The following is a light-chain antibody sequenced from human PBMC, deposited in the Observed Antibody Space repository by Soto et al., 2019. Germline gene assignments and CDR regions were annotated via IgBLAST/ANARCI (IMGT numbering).Light chain of an antibody. V-gene: IGKV1-12*01. J-gene: IGKJ4*01. CDR2: ATS. CDR3: QQGNSCPLT. CDR1: QGISSW. Sequence: DIQMTQSPSSVSASVGDRVTITCRASQGISSWLAWFQQKPGEAPRLLIYATSSLHSGVPSRFSGSGSGTDSALTISSLQPEDFATYYCQQGNSCPLTFGGGTKVEIK.